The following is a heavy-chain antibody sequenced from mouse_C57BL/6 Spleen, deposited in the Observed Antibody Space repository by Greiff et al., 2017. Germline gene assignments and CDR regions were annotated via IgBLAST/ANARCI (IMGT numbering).Heavy chain of an antibody. V-gene: IGHV5-6*01. CDR3: ARRDGKDYAMDY. CDR1: GFTFSSYG. CDR2: ISSGGSYT. J-gene: IGHJ4*01. D-gene: IGHD1-1*01. Sequence: DVQLVESGGDLVKPGGSLKLSCAASGFTFSSYGMSWVRQTPDKRLEWVATISSGGSYTYYPDSVKGRFTISRDNAKNTLYLQMSSLKSEDTAMYYCARRDGKDYAMDYWGQGTSVTVSS.